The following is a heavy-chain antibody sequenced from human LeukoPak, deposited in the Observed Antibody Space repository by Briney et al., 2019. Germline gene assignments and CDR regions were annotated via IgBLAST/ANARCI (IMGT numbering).Heavy chain of an antibody. CDR1: GFTFSTYW. V-gene: IGHV3-7*03. CDR3: ARRAGAYSHPYDY. Sequence: PSGGSLRLSCIASGFTFSTYWMSWVRQAPGKGLEWVANIKMDGSEKYYVDSVKGRFTISRDNSKNTLYLQMNSLRAEDTAVYYCARRAGAYSHPYDYWGQGTLVTVSS. CDR2: IKMDGSEK. J-gene: IGHJ4*02. D-gene: IGHD4/OR15-4a*01.